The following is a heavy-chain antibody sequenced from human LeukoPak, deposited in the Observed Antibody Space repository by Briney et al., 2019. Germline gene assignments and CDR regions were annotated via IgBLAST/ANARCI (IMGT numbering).Heavy chain of an antibody. CDR3: AKEWEPTVTHLPDAFDI. CDR2: ITSDGINQ. V-gene: IGHV3-30*04. D-gene: IGHD4-17*01. CDR1: GFTFSNYA. J-gene: IGHJ3*02. Sequence: GGSLRLSCAASGFTFSNYAMHWVRQAPGKGLEWLAVITSDGINQHYADSVRGRLTISRDNSKNTLYLQMNSLRAEDTAVYYCAKEWEPTVTHLPDAFDIWGQGTMVTVSS.